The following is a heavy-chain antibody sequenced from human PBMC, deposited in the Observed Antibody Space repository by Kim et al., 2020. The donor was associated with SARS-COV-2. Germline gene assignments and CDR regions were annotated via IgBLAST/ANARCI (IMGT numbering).Heavy chain of an antibody. J-gene: IGHJ4*02. Sequence: SETLSLTCTVSGDSISSGGYYWSWIRQHPGKGLEWIGYIYYSGSTYYNPSLKSRVTISVDTSKNQFSLKLSSVTAADTAVYYCARAPSIVVVVAATPYYFDYWGQGTLVTVSS. CDR3: ARAPSIVVVVAATPYYFDY. V-gene: IGHV4-31*03. D-gene: IGHD2-15*01. CDR2: IYYSGST. CDR1: GDSISSGGYY.